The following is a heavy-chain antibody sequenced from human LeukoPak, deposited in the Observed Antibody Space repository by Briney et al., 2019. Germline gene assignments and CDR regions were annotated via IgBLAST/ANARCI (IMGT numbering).Heavy chain of an antibody. CDR3: ARDGNQLLWVYYYMDV. V-gene: IGHV1-2*02. CDR1: GYTFTGYY. J-gene: IGHJ6*03. Sequence: ASVKVSCKASGYTFTGYYMHWVRQAPGQGLEWMGWINPNSGGTNYAQKFQGRVTMTRDTSISTAYMELRRLRSDDTAVYYYARDGNQLLWVYYYMDVWGKGTTVTVSS. CDR2: INPNSGGT. D-gene: IGHD2-2*01.